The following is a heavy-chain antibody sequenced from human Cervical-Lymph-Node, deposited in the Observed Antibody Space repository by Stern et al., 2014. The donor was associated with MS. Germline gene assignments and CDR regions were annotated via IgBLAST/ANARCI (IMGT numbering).Heavy chain of an antibody. CDR3: ARIPTYYYDSSGYSDAFDI. V-gene: IGHV2-70*01. CDR1: GFSLSTSGMC. J-gene: IGHJ3*02. D-gene: IGHD3-22*01. Sequence: QVTLKESGPALVKPTQTLTLTCTFSGFSLSTSGMCVSWIRQPPGKALEWLALIDWADDKYYSTSLKTRLTISKDTSKNQVVLTMTNMDPVDTATYYCARIPTYYYDSSGYSDAFDIWGQGTMVTVSS. CDR2: IDWADDK.